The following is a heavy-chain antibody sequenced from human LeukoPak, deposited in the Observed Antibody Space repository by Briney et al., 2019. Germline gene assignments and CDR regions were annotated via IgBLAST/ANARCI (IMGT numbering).Heavy chain of an antibody. CDR3: AKEAKYYDILIGYYRSFYYFDY. D-gene: IGHD3-9*01. V-gene: IGHV4-61*02. J-gene: IGHJ4*02. CDR1: GDSISSGSYY. Sequence: SETLSLTCTVSGDSISSGSYYWSWIRQPAGKGLEWIGRIYISGSTNYNPSLKSRVTISVDTSKNQFSLSLTSVTAADTVVYYCAKEAKYYDILIGYYRSFYYFDYWGQGTLVTVSS. CDR2: IYISGST.